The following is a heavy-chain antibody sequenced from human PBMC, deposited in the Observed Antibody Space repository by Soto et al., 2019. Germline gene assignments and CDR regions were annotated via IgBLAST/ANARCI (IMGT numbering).Heavy chain of an antibody. V-gene: IGHV1-46*01. CDR3: ARDSPRITPNYGMDV. Sequence: ASVKVSCKASRYTFTSYYMHWVRQAPGQGLEWMGIINPSGGSTSYAQKFQGRVTMTRDTSTSTVYMELSSLRSEDTAVYYCARDSPRITPNYGMDVWGQGTTVTVSS. CDR1: RYTFTSYY. J-gene: IGHJ6*02. D-gene: IGHD2-15*01. CDR2: INPSGGST.